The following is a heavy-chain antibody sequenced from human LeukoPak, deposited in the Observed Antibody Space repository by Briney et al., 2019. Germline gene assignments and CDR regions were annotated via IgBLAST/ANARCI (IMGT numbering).Heavy chain of an antibody. Sequence: GGSLRLSCAASGFVFSTYNIDWVRQAPGKGLEWVSSISSSSSYIYYADSVKGRFTISRDNAKNSLYLQMNSLRAEDTALYYCARVGSSWAGESDYWGQGTLVTVSS. V-gene: IGHV3-21*04. CDR1: GFVFSTYN. D-gene: IGHD6-13*01. CDR2: ISSSSSYI. CDR3: ARVGSSWAGESDY. J-gene: IGHJ4*02.